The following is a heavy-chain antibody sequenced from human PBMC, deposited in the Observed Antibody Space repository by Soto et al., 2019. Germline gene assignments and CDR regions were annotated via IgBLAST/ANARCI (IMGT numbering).Heavy chain of an antibody. CDR2: IWYDGNNK. V-gene: IGHV3-33*01. CDR3: ARRAEGRWCWIDP. D-gene: IGHD2-8*01. CDR1: GFTFSSYA. J-gene: IGHJ5*02. Sequence: PGGSLRLSCAAAGFTFSSYAMHWVRQAPGKGLEWVAAIWYDGNNKYYADSVKGRFTISRDNSKNMVYLQMNSLRVEDTAVYYCARRAEGRWCWIDPWGQGT.